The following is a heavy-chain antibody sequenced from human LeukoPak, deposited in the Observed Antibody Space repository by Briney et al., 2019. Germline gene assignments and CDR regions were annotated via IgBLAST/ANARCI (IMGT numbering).Heavy chain of an antibody. CDR1: GGSISSSSYY. V-gene: IGHV4-39*02. CDR3: ARDDYSSSPEDWFDP. J-gene: IGHJ5*02. Sequence: SETLSLTCTVSGGSISSSSYYWGWIRQPPGKGLEWIGSIYYSGSTYYNPSLKSRVTISVDTSKNQFSLKLSSVTAADTAVYYCARDDYSSSPEDWFDPWGQGTLVTVSS. CDR2: IYYSGST. D-gene: IGHD6-19*01.